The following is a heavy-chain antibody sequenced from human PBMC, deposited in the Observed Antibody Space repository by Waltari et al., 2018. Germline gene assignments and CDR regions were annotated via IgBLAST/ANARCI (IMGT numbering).Heavy chain of an antibody. J-gene: IGHJ5*02. CDR3: ALQSDIVVEGGWFDP. V-gene: IGHV4-61*09. CDR1: GGSIRSGSYY. D-gene: IGHD2-15*01. Sequence: QVQLQESGPGLVQPSQTLSLTCTVSGGSIRSGSYYCSWHRQPAGKGLEWIGYIYTSGSTNYNPSLKSRVTISVDTSKNQFSLKLSSVTAADTAVYYCALQSDIVVEGGWFDPWGQGTLVTVSS. CDR2: IYTSGST.